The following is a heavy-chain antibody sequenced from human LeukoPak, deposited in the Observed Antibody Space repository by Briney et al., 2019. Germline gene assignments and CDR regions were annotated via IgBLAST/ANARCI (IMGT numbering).Heavy chain of an antibody. V-gene: IGHV3-48*01. CDR1: GFTFSSYS. D-gene: IGHD2-2*01. J-gene: IGHJ4*02. Sequence: PGGSLRLSCAASGFTFSSYSMNWVRQAPGKGLEWVSYISSSSSTTYYADSVKGRFTISRDNAKNTLYLQMNSLRAEDTAVYYCARAQVPKLDIVVVPAAGPFDYWGQGTLVTVSS. CDR2: ISSSSSTT. CDR3: ARAQVPKLDIVVVPAAGPFDY.